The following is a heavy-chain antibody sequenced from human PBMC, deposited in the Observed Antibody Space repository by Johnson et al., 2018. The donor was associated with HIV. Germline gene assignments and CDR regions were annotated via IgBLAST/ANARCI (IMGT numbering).Heavy chain of an antibody. V-gene: IGHV3-9*01. Sequence: VQLVESGGGLVQPGRSLRLSCAASGFMFDDYAMHWVRQAPGKGLEWVSGISWNSVTIGYADSVKGRFTISRDNAKNSLYLQMNSLRAEDTAVYYCARDSPNAFDIWGQGTMVTVSS. J-gene: IGHJ3*02. CDR2: ISWNSVTI. CDR3: ARDSPNAFDI. CDR1: GFMFDDYA.